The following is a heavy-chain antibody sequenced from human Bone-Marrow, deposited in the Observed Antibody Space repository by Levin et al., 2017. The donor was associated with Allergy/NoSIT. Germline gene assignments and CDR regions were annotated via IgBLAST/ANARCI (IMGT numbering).Heavy chain of an antibody. Sequence: GGSLRLSCAASGFTFSSYAMHWVRQAPGKGLEWVAVISYDGSNKYYADSVKGRFTISRDNSKNTLYLQMNSLRAEDTAVYYCARDIQLLGAFFDYWGQGTLVTVSS. J-gene: IGHJ4*02. CDR2: ISYDGSNK. CDR1: GFTFSSYA. D-gene: IGHD5-18*01. CDR3: ARDIQLLGAFFDY. V-gene: IGHV3-30-3*01.